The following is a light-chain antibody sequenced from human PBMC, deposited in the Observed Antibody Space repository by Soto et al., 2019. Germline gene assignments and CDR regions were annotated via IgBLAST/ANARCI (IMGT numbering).Light chain of an antibody. V-gene: IGLV2-14*03. Sequence: QSALTQPASVSGSPGQSITIFCTGTSSDVGSYNYVSWYQQHPGSAPKLMIYDVSSRPSGVSNRFSGSKSGSTASLTISGLQAEDEADYCCTSYTTSSTYVFGTGTKLTVL. CDR2: DVS. J-gene: IGLJ1*01. CDR3: TSYTTSSTYV. CDR1: SSDVGSYNY.